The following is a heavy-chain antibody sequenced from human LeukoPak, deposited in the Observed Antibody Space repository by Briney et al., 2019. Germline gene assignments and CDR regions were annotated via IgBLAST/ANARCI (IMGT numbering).Heavy chain of an antibody. V-gene: IGHV4-61*02. Sequence: PSETLSLTCTVSGGSLSSGSYYWSWIRQPAGKGLEWIGRIYTSGSTNYNPSLKSRVTISVDTSKNQSSLKLSSVTAADTAVYYCAREVPRQKYYYGSGTALGWGQGTLVTVSS. CDR2: IYTSGST. J-gene: IGHJ4*02. D-gene: IGHD3-10*01. CDR3: AREVPRQKYYYGSGTALG. CDR1: GGSLSSGSYY.